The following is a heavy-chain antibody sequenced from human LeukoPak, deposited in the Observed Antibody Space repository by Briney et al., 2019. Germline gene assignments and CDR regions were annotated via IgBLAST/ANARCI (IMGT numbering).Heavy chain of an antibody. Sequence: GGSLSLSCAASEFTLRHYGMSWVGRAPGKGLEGVSMFTDIGSTTYYSDAVKGRFTITRYASKSTLFLQMTSLRAEDTALYDCAKGTAANSGILDYWGRGTMVTVSS. D-gene: IGHD1-26*01. J-gene: IGHJ4*02. CDR3: AKGTAANSGILDY. CDR1: EFTLRHYG. V-gene: IGHV3-23*01. CDR2: FTDIGSTT.